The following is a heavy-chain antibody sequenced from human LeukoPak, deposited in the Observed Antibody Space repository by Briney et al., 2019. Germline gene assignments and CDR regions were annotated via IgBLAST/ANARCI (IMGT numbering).Heavy chain of an antibody. D-gene: IGHD6-19*01. CDR1: GGSISSYY. CDR2: IYTSGST. CDR3: ARDLAVAATGDWLDP. V-gene: IGHV4-4*07. J-gene: IGHJ5*02. Sequence: PSETLSLTCTVSGGSISSYYWSWIRQPAGKGLEWIGRIYTSGSTNYNPSLKSRVTMSVDTSKNQFSLKLSSVTAEDTAVYYCARDLAVAATGDWLDPWGEGTLVTVSS.